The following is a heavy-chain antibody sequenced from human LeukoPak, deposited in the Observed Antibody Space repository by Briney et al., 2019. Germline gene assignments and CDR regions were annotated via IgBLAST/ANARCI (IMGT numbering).Heavy chain of an antibody. CDR1: GFTFSNAW. CDR2: ISGSGGTT. Sequence: GGSLRLSCAASGFTFSNAWMSWVRQAPGKGLEWVSGISGSGGTTYYADSVKGRFTVSRDKSRKTLYLQMNSLRVEDTAVYYCAKEEGVQGGNTFDIWGQGTVVTVSS. CDR3: AKEEGVQGGNTFDI. V-gene: IGHV3-23*01. J-gene: IGHJ3*02. D-gene: IGHD1-1*01.